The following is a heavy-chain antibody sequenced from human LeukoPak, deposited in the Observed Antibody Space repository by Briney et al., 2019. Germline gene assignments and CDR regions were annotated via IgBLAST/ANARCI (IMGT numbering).Heavy chain of an antibody. CDR3: AKALTFYSGSYDY. CDR1: GFTFSSYG. J-gene: IGHJ4*02. D-gene: IGHD1-26*01. Sequence: GGSLRLSCAASGFTFSSYGMHWVRQAPGKGLELVAVISYDGSNKYYADSVKGRFTISRDNSKNTLYLQMNSLRAEDTAVYYCAKALTFYSGSYDYWGQGTLVTVSS. CDR2: ISYDGSNK. V-gene: IGHV3-30*18.